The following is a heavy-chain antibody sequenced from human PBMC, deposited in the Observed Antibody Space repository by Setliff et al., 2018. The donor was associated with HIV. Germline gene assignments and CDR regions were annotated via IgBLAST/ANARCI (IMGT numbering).Heavy chain of an antibody. D-gene: IGHD1-26*01. V-gene: IGHV1-46*01. J-gene: IGHJ5*02. CDR1: GYTFTTYY. CDR3: ARNVPGIVPRRVGFDP. CDR2: INPSGGST. Sequence: ASVKVSCKASGYTFTTYYMHWVRQAPGQGLEWMGIINPSGGSTSYAQKFQGRVTMTTDTSTSTVYMELSSLRSDDTAMYYCARNVPGIVPRRVGFDPWGQGTLVTVSS.